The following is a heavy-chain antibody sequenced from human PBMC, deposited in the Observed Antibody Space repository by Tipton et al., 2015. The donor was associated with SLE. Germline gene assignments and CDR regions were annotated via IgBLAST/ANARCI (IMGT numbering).Heavy chain of an antibody. CDR2: VYYGGNT. Sequence: LRLSCSVSGDSITSHYWRWIRQPPGKGLEWIGNVYYGGNTRYNPSLQSRVTISVDTSKNQFSLKLTSVTAADTAVYYCARGPHGKPPYHYYGMDVWGQGTTVTVSS. V-gene: IGHV4-59*11. CDR1: GDSITSHY. J-gene: IGHJ6*02. D-gene: IGHD2-21*01. CDR3: ARGPHGKPPYHYYGMDV.